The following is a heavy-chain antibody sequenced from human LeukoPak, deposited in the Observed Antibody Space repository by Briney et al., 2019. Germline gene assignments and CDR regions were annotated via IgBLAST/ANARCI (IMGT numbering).Heavy chain of an antibody. CDR1: GFTFSSYG. V-gene: IGHV3-30*02. J-gene: IGHJ4*02. CDR3: AKKIKDPVFGVVSQGRFDY. CDR2: IRYDGSNK. Sequence: GGSLRLSCAASGFTFSSYGMHWVRQAPGKGLEWVAFIRYDGSNKYYADSVKGRFTISRDNSKNTLYLQMNSLRAEDTAVYYCAKKIKDPVFGVVSQGRFDYWGQGTLVTVSS. D-gene: IGHD3-3*01.